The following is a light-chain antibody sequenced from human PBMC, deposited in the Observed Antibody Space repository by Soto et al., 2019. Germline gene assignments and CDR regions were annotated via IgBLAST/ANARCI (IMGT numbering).Light chain of an antibody. CDR3: QQYNNWPRT. Sequence: EIVMTQSPATLSVPPGERATLSCRASQSVSSNLAWYQQKPGQAPRLLIYGASTRATGIPATFSGSGSGTEFTLTISSLQSEDFAVYYCQQYNNWPRTFGQGTKVDIK. CDR2: GAS. J-gene: IGKJ1*01. V-gene: IGKV3-15*01. CDR1: QSVSSN.